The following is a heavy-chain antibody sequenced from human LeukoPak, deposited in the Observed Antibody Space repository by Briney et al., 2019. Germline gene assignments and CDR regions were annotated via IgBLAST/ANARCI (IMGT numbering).Heavy chain of an antibody. CDR3: ARVEHSGYDAFDY. Sequence: SETLSLTCTVSGYSISSGYYWGWIRQPPGKGLEWIGSIYHSGSTYYNPSLKSRVTISVDTSKNQFSLKLSSVTAADTAVYYCARVEHSGYDAFDYWGQGTLVTVSS. CDR1: GYSISSGYY. J-gene: IGHJ4*02. CDR2: IYHSGST. V-gene: IGHV4-38-2*02. D-gene: IGHD5-12*01.